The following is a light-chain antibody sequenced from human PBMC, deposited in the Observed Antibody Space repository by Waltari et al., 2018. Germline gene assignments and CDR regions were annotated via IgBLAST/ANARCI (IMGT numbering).Light chain of an antibody. V-gene: IGLV3-25*03. CDR2: KDS. Sequence: SYELTQPPSVSVSPGQTARITCSGDALPKQYAHWYQPKPGQAPVLVIYKDSERPAEIPERVSGSSAGTTVTLTIRGVQAEDEADYYCQSGDSSGNVVFGGGTKLTVL. J-gene: IGLJ2*01. CDR1: ALPKQY. CDR3: QSGDSSGNVV.